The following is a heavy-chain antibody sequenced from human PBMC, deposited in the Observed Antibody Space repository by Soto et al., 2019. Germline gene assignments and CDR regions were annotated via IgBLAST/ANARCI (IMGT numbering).Heavy chain of an antibody. CDR3: AREAV. Sequence: HPGGSLRLSCAASGFTFSGYWMSWVRQAPGKGLEWVANIKQDGSEQFYVDSVKGRFTISRDNAKNSLYPQMNSLRAEDTAVYYCAREAVWGQGTTVTVSS. V-gene: IGHV3-7*05. J-gene: IGHJ6*02. CDR2: IKQDGSEQ. CDR1: GFTFSGYW.